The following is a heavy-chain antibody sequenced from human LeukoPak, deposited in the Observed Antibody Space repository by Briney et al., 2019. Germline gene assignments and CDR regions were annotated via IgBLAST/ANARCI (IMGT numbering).Heavy chain of an antibody. CDR3: ARLSANSSAYFFDY. CDR1: GVTVGIDY. D-gene: IGHD3-22*01. V-gene: IGHV3-66*04. Sequence: GGALRLSCAASGVTVGIDYIRGVRQAPGKGLEWVSSTYRGGSTIYADSVKGRFTISRDTSKNTLYLQMNSLRAEDTAVYYCARLSANSSAYFFDYWGQGTLVTVSS. J-gene: IGHJ4*02. CDR2: TYRGGST.